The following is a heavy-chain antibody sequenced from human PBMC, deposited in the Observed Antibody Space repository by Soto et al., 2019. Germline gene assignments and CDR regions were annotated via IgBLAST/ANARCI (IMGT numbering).Heavy chain of an antibody. D-gene: IGHD1-26*01. CDR2: ISGSGGST. V-gene: IGHV3-23*01. Sequence: GESLKISCAASGFTFSSYAMSWVRQAPGKGLEWVSAISGSGGSTYYADSVKGRFTISRDNSKNTLYLQMNSLRAEDTAVYYCAKDLWSGSYPNFDYWGQGTLVTVSS. J-gene: IGHJ4*02. CDR3: AKDLWSGSYPNFDY. CDR1: GFTFSSYA.